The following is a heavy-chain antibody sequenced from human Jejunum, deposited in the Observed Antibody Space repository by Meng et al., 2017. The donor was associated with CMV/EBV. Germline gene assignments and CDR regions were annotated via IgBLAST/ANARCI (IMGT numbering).Heavy chain of an antibody. V-gene: IGHV3-66*02. CDR1: GITVSNNY. Sequence: SLKISGAVCGITVSNNYTTWVRQAPGKGLEWVSVIYSAGKTAHRDSLKGRFTNTRANCKNSLYLKLDNRSTADADVYNCSDMFECRGQGATVTVSS. CDR2: IYSAGKT. CDR3: SDMFEC. D-gene: IGHD3-9*01. J-gene: IGHJ4*02.